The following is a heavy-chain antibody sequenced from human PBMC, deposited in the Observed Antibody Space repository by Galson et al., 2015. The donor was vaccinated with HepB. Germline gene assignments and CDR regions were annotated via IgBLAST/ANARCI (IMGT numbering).Heavy chain of an antibody. CDR1: GFNFGDYF. J-gene: IGHJ4*02. CDR2: ISGNSNFT. V-gene: IGHV3-11*06. CDR3: ARQVRPGLGATAY. D-gene: IGHD1-26*01. Sequence: SLRLSCAASGFNFGDYFMSWIRQAPGKGLQWVSYISGNSNFTDYAGSVKGRFTISRDNAKNSLFLQMNSLRVEDTAVYYCARQVRPGLGATAYWGQGTLVTVSS.